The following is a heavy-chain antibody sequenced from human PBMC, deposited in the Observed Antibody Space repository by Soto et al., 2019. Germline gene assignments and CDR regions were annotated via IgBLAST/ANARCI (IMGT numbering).Heavy chain of an antibody. CDR2: ISGAGGFT. J-gene: IGHJ4*02. CDR3: AKATAFNVAYYDL. CDR1: GFSFSTYA. V-gene: IGHV3-23*01. D-gene: IGHD2-8*01. Sequence: EVQLQESGGGLVQPGGSLRLSCEASGFSFSTYAMAWVRQAPGKALEWVAHISGAGGFTTSADSLKGRVTVTRDNSRNTLWLQMNSLRAEDTALYYCAKATAFNVAYYDLWGQGTVVTVSS.